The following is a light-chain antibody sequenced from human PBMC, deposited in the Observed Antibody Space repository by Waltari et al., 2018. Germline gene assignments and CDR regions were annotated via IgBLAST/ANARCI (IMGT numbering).Light chain of an antibody. Sequence: EIVLTQSPGTLSLSPGERATVSCRASQSVGGTLAWYQQKPGQAPRLLLYGASIRAPGTPDRFRGTGSGTDFSLTISRLEPEDFAVYYCQHYVRLPATFGQGTKVEIK. CDR3: QHYVRLPAT. J-gene: IGKJ1*01. CDR1: QSVGGT. CDR2: GAS. V-gene: IGKV3-20*01.